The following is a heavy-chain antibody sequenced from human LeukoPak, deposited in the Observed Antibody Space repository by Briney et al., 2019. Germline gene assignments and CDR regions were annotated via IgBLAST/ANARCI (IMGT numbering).Heavy chain of an antibody. V-gene: IGHV3-48*01. CDR1: GFTFSNHG. CDR2: ISSSSSTI. Sequence: GGSLRLSCAASGFTFSNHGMNWVRQAPGKGLEWVSYISSSSSTIYYADSVKGRFTISRDNAKNSLYLQMNSLRAEDTAVYYCARVVGRDGYSIFDYWGQGTLVTVSS. J-gene: IGHJ4*02. D-gene: IGHD5-24*01. CDR3: ARVVGRDGYSIFDY.